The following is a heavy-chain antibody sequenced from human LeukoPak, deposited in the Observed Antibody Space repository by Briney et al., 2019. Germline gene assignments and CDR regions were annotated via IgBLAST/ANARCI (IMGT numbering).Heavy chain of an antibody. Sequence: PSETLSLTCAVYVGSFSGYYWGWIRQPPAKGLEWIGEINHSGSNNDNLSLKSRVTISVDTSKNQFSLKLSSVTAADTAVYYCARGLYPPYDFWSGSKGNYYYMDVWGKGTTITVSS. D-gene: IGHD3-3*01. J-gene: IGHJ6*03. CDR2: INHSGSN. CDR1: VGSFSGYY. V-gene: IGHV4-34*01. CDR3: ARGLYPPYDFWSGSKGNYYYMDV.